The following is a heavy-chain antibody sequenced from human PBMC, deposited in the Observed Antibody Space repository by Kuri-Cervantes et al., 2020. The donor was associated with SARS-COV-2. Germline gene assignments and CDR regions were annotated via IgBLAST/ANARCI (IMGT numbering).Heavy chain of an antibody. CDR3: ARVDGLGYYYYYMDV. J-gene: IGHJ6*03. D-gene: IGHD3/OR15-3a*01. V-gene: IGHV4-61*08. Sequence: ESLKISCTVSGVSVTTFGSYWTWIRQPPGKGLEWIGYIYYSGSTNYNPSLKSRVTISVDTSKNQFSLKLSSVTAADTAVYYRARVDGLGYYYYYMDVWGKGTTVTVSS. CDR2: IYYSGST. CDR1: GVSVTTFGSY.